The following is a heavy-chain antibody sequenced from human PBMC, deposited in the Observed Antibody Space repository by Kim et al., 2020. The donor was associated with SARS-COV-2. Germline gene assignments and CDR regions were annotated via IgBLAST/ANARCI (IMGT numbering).Heavy chain of an antibody. V-gene: IGHV4-34*01. J-gene: IGHJ6*03. CDR2: INHSGST. CDR3: ARGTRQWLVRGPYYYYM. D-gene: IGHD6-19*01. Sequence: SETLSLTCAVYGGSFSGYYWSWIRQPPGKGLEWIGEINHSGSTNYNPSLKSRVTISVDTSKNQFSLKLSSVTAAVTAVYYCARGTRQWLVRGPYYYYM. CDR1: GGSFSGYY.